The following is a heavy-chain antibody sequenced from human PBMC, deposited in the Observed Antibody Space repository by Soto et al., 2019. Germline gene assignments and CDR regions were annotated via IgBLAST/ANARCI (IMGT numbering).Heavy chain of an antibody. J-gene: IGHJ4*02. D-gene: IGHD4-17*01. Sequence: ASVKVSCKASGYTFTSYDINWMRQATGQGLEWMGWMNPNSGNTGYAQKFQGRVTMTRNTSISTAYMELSSLRSEDTAVYYCARSMTTVYPHPGYWGQGTLVTVSS. CDR2: MNPNSGNT. CDR3: ARSMTTVYPHPGY. V-gene: IGHV1-8*01. CDR1: GYTFTSYD.